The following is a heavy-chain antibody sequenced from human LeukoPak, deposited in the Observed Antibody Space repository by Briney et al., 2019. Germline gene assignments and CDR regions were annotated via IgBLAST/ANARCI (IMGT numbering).Heavy chain of an antibody. J-gene: IGHJ2*01. Sequence: PSETLSLTCTVSGGSISSYYWSWIRQPPGKGLEWIGYIFYGGSTNYNPSLKSRVTISVDTSRNQFSLKLSSVTAADTAVYYCARPGNSGWDPSHRYFDLWGRGTLVTVSS. CDR3: ARPGNSGWDPSHRYFDL. V-gene: IGHV4-59*08. CDR2: IFYGGST. CDR1: GGSISSYY. D-gene: IGHD6-19*01.